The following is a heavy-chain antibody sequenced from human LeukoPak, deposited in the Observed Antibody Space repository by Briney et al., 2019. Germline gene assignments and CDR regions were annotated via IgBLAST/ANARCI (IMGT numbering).Heavy chain of an antibody. CDR2: IYYSGST. CDR3: ARVGMVQGVTA. CDR1: GGSISSYY. J-gene: IGHJ5*02. D-gene: IGHD3-10*01. Sequence: SETLSLTCTVSGGSISSYYWSWIRQPPGKGLEWIGYIYYSGSTYYNPSLKSRVTISVDTSKNQFSLKLSSVTAADTAVYYCARVGMVQGVTAWGQGTLVTVSS. V-gene: IGHV4-59*06.